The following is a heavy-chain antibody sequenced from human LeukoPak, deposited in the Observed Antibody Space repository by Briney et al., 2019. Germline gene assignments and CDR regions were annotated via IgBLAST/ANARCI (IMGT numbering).Heavy chain of an antibody. CDR2: IYYSGST. Sequence: SETLSLTCTVSGGSISSSSYYWGWIRQPPGKGLEWIGSIYYSGSTYYNPSLKSRVTISVDTSKNQFSLKLSSVTAADTAVYYCVRDSSWYDPERCVYWGQGTLVTVSS. V-gene: IGHV4-39*01. J-gene: IGHJ4*02. CDR1: GGSISSSSYY. CDR3: VRDSSWYDPERCVY. D-gene: IGHD6-13*01.